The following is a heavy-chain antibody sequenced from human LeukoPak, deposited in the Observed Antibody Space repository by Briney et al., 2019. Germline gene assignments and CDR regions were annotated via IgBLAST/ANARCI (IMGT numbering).Heavy chain of an antibody. CDR3: ARGPDYGDYEYYFDY. D-gene: IGHD4-17*01. CDR1: GFTFSSYE. CDR2: ISSSGSTI. Sequence: GGSLRLSCAASGFTFSSYEMNWVRQAPGKGLEWVSYISSSGSTIYYADSVKGRFTISRDNSKNTLYLQMSSLRAEDTAVYYCARGPDYGDYEYYFDYWGQGTLVTVSS. V-gene: IGHV3-48*03. J-gene: IGHJ4*02.